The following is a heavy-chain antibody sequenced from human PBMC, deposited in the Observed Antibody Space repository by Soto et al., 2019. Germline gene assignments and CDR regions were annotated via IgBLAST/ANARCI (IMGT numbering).Heavy chain of an antibody. J-gene: IGHJ4*02. D-gene: IGHD2-15*01. CDR2: IIPIFGTA. Sequence: SVKVSCKASGDTFSSYGISWVRQAPGQGLEWMGGIIPIFGTANYAQKFQGRVTITADESTSTAYMELSSLRSEDTAVYYCARASPCSGGSCYSFDYWGQGTLVTVSS. CDR1: GDTFSSYG. V-gene: IGHV1-69*13. CDR3: ARASPCSGGSCYSFDY.